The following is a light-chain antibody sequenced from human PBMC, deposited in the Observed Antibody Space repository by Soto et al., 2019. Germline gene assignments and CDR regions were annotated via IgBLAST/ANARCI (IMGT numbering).Light chain of an antibody. CDR2: SES. J-gene: IGKJ1*01. CDR1: QGISSS. CDR3: QQGNSFPWT. V-gene: IGKV1-12*01. Sequence: DIEMTQSPSSESASGGDRVTITCRGSQGISSSLAWHQHKPWKAPKLLLYSESSMESGGASRFSGSGSGTDFTLTIDSLQPEDFATYYCQQGNSFPWTFGQGTKVEIK.